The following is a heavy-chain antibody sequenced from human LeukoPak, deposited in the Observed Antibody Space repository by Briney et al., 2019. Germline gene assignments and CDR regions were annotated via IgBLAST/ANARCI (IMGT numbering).Heavy chain of an antibody. Sequence: PGGSLRLSCAASGFTFSSFNMNWVRQAPGKGLEWVSSITSSSSFIYYADSVKGRFTISRDNAKNSLYLQMTSLRVEDTAVYYCATRRFGELTYWGQGTLVTVSS. V-gene: IGHV3-21*01. CDR1: GFTFSSFN. D-gene: IGHD3-10*01. J-gene: IGHJ4*02. CDR3: ATRRFGELTY. CDR2: ITSSSSFI.